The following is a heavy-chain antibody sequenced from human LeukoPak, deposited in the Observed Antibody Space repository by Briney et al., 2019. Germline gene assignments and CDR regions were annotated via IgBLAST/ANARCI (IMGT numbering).Heavy chain of an antibody. CDR3: ARAFSMHSSSSPDY. Sequence: PGGSLRLSCAASGFTFSDHYMSWLRQAPGKGLEWVSYTSSSGSTIYYADSVKGRFTISSDNAKNSLYLQMNSLRAEDTAVHYCARAFSMHSSSSPDYWGQGTLVTVSS. D-gene: IGHD6-6*01. V-gene: IGHV3-11*01. J-gene: IGHJ4*02. CDR2: TSSSGSTI. CDR1: GFTFSDHY.